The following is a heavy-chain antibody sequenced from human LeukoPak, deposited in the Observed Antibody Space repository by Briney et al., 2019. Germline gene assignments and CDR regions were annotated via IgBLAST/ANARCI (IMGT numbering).Heavy chain of an antibody. CDR1: GFIFSTYG. Sequence: GGSLRLSCAASGFIFSTYGIHWVRQAPGKGLEWVAVIYFDGHTQYYAGSVKGRFTVSRDNSKNTVSLQMNTLGAEDTAVYYCAILVSYGGNSGASLCTLDVWGQGTTVTVSS. D-gene: IGHD4-23*01. V-gene: IGHV3-30*12. CDR2: IYFDGHTQ. J-gene: IGHJ6*02. CDR3: AILVSYGGNSGASLCTLDV.